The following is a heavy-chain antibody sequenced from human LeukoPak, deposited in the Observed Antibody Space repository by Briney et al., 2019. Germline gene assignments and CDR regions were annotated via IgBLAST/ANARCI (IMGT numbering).Heavy chain of an antibody. CDR2: FDPEDGET. J-gene: IGHJ2*01. Sequence: ASVKVSCKASGYTFTSYYMHWVRQAPGKGLEWMGGFDPEDGETIYAQKFQGRVTMTEDTSTDTAYMELSSLRSEDTAVYYCATEVVEWELRYFDLWGRGTLVTVSS. V-gene: IGHV1-24*01. CDR3: ATEVVEWELRYFDL. CDR1: GYTFTSYY. D-gene: IGHD1-26*01.